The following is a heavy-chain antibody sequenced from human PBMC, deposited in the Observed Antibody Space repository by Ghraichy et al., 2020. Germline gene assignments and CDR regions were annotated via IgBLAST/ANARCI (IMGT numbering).Heavy chain of an antibody. CDR1: GGSISSSSYY. D-gene: IGHD3-3*01. J-gene: IGHJ6*03. Sequence: ESLNITCTVSGGSISSSSYYWGWIRQPPGKGLEWIGSIYYSGSTYYNPSLKSRVTISVDTSKNPFSLKLSSVTAADTAVYYCARHIQVSTYYDFWSGYSGNYYYYMDVWGKGTTVTVSS. CDR3: ARHIQVSTYYDFWSGYSGNYYYYMDV. CDR2: IYYSGST. V-gene: IGHV4-39*01.